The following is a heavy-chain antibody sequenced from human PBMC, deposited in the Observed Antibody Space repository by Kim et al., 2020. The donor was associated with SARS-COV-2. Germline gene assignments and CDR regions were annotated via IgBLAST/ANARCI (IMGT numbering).Heavy chain of an antibody. CDR1: GFIFSDYT. J-gene: IGHJ4*02. D-gene: IGHD2-8*02. CDR3: VRDDWVVYGDKSGLGDY. V-gene: IGHV3-30-3*01. CDR2: ITYDGGNK. Sequence: GGSLRLSCAASGFIFSDYTIHWVRQAPGKGLEWVAAITYDGGNKFYADSVKGRFTISRDNSRDTLYLQMNILRAEDTAVYYCVRDDWVVYGDKSGLGDYWGQGTLVIVSS.